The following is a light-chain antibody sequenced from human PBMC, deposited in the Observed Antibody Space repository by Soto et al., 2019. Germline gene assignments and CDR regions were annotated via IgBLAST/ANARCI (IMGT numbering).Light chain of an antibody. CDR2: KAS. J-gene: IGKJ4*01. V-gene: IGKV1-5*03. CDR1: QSISTW. Sequence: DIPMTQSPSTLSASVGDRVTITCRASQSISTWLAWYQQEPGKAPKLLIHKASSLQSGVPSRFSGSGSGTDFTLTITNLQPEDFATYYCHQASSFPLSFGGGTKVEIK. CDR3: HQASSFPLS.